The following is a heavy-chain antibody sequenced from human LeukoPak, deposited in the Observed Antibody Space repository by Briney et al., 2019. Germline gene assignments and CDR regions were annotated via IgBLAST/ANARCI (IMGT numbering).Heavy chain of an antibody. V-gene: IGHV1-46*01. Sequence: ASVKVSCKASGYTFTSYYMHWVRQAPGQGLEWMGIINPSGGSTSYAQKFQGRVTMTRDTSTSTVYMELSSLRSEDTAVYYCARVRISSVSYGRSTIDYWGQGTLVTVSS. CDR1: GYTFTSYY. CDR3: ARVRISSVSYGRSTIDY. CDR2: INPSGGST. J-gene: IGHJ4*02. D-gene: IGHD1-26*01.